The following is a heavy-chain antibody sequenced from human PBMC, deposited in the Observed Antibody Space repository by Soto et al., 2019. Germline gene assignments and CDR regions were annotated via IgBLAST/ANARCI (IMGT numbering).Heavy chain of an antibody. V-gene: IGHV3-7*01. D-gene: IGHD5-12*01. CDR1: GFTFSSYW. Sequence: PGGSLRLSCAASGFTFSSYWMSWVRQAPGKGLEWVANIKQDGSEKYYVDSVKGRFTISRDNAKNSLYLQMNSLRAEDTAVYYCARVMWNPSVATIVPFFFDYWGQGTLVTVSS. J-gene: IGHJ4*02. CDR2: IKQDGSEK. CDR3: ARVMWNPSVATIVPFFFDY.